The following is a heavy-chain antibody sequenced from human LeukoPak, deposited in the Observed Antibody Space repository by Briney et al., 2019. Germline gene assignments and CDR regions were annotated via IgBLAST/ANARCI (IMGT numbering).Heavy chain of an antibody. D-gene: IGHD3-22*01. CDR2: IHPSDFDP. V-gene: IGHV5-51*01. Sequence: GESLKISCKGSGYSFTTYWIGWVCQMSGKGLEWVAMIHPSDFDPRYSPSFQGQVTISADKSINTAYLQWSSLKASDTAMYYCATGWRGTYYDPAHYWGQGTLVTVSS. J-gene: IGHJ4*02. CDR1: GYSFTTYW. CDR3: ATGWRGTYYDPAHY.